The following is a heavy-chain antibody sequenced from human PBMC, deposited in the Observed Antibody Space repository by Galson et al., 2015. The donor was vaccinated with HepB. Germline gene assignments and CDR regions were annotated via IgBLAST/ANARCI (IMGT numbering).Heavy chain of an antibody. J-gene: IGHJ6*02. CDR1: GSSISDDY. V-gene: IGHV4-59*01. D-gene: IGHD3-10*01. CDR2: IYYSETT. CDR3: ARVYGSGNYYYYYGMDV. Sequence: ETLSLTCTVSGSSISDDYWSWIRQPPEKGLEWIGYIYYSETTNYNPSLKSRVTISVDTSKNQFSLKLTSVTAADTAVYYCARVYGSGNYYYYYGMDVWGQGTTVTVSS.